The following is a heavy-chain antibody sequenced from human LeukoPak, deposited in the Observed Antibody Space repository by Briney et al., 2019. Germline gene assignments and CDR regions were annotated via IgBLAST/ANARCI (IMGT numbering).Heavy chain of an antibody. CDR1: GGSISSSSYY. J-gene: IGHJ4*02. CDR3: ARHYRGSGYNHPFDY. V-gene: IGHV4-39*01. D-gene: IGHD5-24*01. CDR2: ISYSGST. Sequence: SETLSLTCTVSGGSISSSSYYWGWIRQPPGKGLEWIGSISYSGSTYYNPSLKSRVTISVDTSKNQFSLKLSSVTAADTAVYYCARHYRGSGYNHPFDYWGQGTLVTVSS.